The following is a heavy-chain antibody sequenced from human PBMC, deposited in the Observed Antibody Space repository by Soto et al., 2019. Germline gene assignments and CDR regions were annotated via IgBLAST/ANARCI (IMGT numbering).Heavy chain of an antibody. CDR2: IGGYNGNT. Sequence: VQSGGEVKKPGASVKVSCKASGYTFSNNGFTWVRQAPGQGLEWMGWIGGYNGNTNYAPKFQGRVTMTADTHTSTDHMERRGLRSDDTAVYYCATAIAATGPADSWGQGTLVTVSS. J-gene: IGHJ4*02. CDR3: ATAIAATGPADS. V-gene: IGHV1-18*01. D-gene: IGHD6-13*01. CDR1: GYTFSNNG.